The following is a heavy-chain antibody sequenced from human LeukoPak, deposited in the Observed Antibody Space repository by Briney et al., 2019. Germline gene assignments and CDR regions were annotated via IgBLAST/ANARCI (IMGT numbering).Heavy chain of an antibody. J-gene: IGHJ4*02. CDR3: AKDRNQGSWYSYFDY. D-gene: IGHD6-13*01. Sequence: HPGGSLRLSCAASGFTFSNYAMSWVRQPPGEGLEWVSAISGSGGGTYYADSVKGRFTISRDNSKNMLYLQMNSLRAEDTAVYYCAKDRNQGSWYSYFDYWGQGTLVTVSS. V-gene: IGHV3-23*01. CDR2: ISGSGGGT. CDR1: GFTFSNYA.